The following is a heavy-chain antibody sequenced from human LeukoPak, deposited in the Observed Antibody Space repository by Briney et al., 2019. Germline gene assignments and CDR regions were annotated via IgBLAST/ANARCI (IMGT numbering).Heavy chain of an antibody. CDR3: AKPERGYDILTGYYMHPFDY. CDR2: ISSSSTYI. D-gene: IGHD3-9*01. J-gene: IGHJ4*02. CDR1: GFTFSRFS. Sequence: PGGSLRLSYAASGFTFSRFSMNWVRQAPEKGLEWVSSISSSSTYIYYADSVKGRFTISRDNSKNTLYLQMNSLRAEDTAVYYCAKPERGYDILTGYYMHPFDYWGQGTLVTVSS. V-gene: IGHV3-21*01.